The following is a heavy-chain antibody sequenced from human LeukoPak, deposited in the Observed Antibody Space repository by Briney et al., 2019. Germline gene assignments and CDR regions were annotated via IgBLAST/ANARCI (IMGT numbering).Heavy chain of an antibody. CDR2: IYYSGST. Sequence: SETLSLTCTVSGGSISSSSYYWGWIRQPPGKGLEWIGGIYYSGSTYYNPSLKSRVTISVDTSKNQFSLKLSSVTAADTAVYYCARPGYCSGGSCFNVGWFDPWGQGTLVTVSS. CDR3: ARPGYCSGGSCFNVGWFDP. V-gene: IGHV4-39*01. J-gene: IGHJ5*02. D-gene: IGHD2-15*01. CDR1: GGSISSSSYY.